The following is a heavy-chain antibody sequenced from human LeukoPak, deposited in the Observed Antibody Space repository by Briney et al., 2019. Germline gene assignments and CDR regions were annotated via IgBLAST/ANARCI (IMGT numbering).Heavy chain of an antibody. CDR1: GFTFSNAW. J-gene: IGHJ6*03. D-gene: IGHD2-2*03. CDR2: IKSKTDGGTT. V-gene: IGHV3-15*01. CDR3: TTDMDIVVVPAAIYYYYMDV. Sequence: GGSLRLSCAASGFTFSNAWMSWVRQAPGKGLEWVGRIKSKTDGGTTDYAAPVKGRFAISRDDSKNTLYLQMNSLKTEDTAVYYCTTDMDIVVVPAAIYYYYMDVWGKGTTVTVSS.